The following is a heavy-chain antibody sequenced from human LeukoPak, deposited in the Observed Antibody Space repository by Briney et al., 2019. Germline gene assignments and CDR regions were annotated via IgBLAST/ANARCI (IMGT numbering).Heavy chain of an antibody. V-gene: IGHV4-4*02. CDR1: GGSISSSNW. CDR3: ARVDTAMVTVDY. J-gene: IGHJ4*02. D-gene: IGHD5-18*01. CDR2: IYHSGST. Sequence: SETLSLTCAVSGGSISSSNWWSWVRQPPGKGLEWIGEIYHSGSTYYNPSLKSRVTISVDTSKNQFSLKLSSVTAADTAVYYCARVDTAMVTVDYWGQGTLVTVSS.